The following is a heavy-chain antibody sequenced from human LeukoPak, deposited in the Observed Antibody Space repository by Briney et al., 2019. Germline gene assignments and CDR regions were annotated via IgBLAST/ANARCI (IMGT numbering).Heavy chain of an antibody. CDR3: ARVNSVNLSDY. V-gene: IGHV3-48*01. D-gene: IGHD5/OR15-5a*01. CDR1: GFTFSRDG. J-gene: IGHJ4*01. Sequence: PGGSLRLSCEASGFTFSRDGMNWVRQAPGKGLEWISHITGTSSSNKIYYADSVKGRFTISRDNVKGALYLQMSSLRAEDTAVYYCARVNSVNLSDYWGPGTLVTVSS. CDR2: ITGTSSSNKI.